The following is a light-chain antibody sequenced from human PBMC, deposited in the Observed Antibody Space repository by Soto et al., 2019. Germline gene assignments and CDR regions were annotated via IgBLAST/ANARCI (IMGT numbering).Light chain of an antibody. CDR1: QGIGNY. CDR2: ATS. Sequence: DIQMTQSPFSLSASVGDRVTIPCRASQGIGNYLGWFQQKPGEAPKRLINATSSLEGGVPSRFSGSGSGTEFTLTISSLQPEDFATYYCLQHNSYPYTFGQGTKLEIK. CDR3: LQHNSYPYT. J-gene: IGKJ2*01. V-gene: IGKV1-17*01.